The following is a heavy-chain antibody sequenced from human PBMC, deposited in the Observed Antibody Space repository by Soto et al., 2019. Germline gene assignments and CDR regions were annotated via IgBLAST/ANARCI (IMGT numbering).Heavy chain of an antibody. D-gene: IGHD6-13*01. CDR3: ARGRNSSRWFHWYFDL. CDR2: IWSDGNYE. CDR1: GFNFSTFG. J-gene: IGHJ2*01. Sequence: QVQLVESGGGVVQPGRSVRLSCAASGFNFSTFGMHWVRQAPGKGLEWVAVIWSDGNYEYYAESVKGRFTISRDNSKNTLNLQMHSLRADDTALYYCARGRNSSRWFHWYFDLWGRGTLVTVSS. V-gene: IGHV3-33*01.